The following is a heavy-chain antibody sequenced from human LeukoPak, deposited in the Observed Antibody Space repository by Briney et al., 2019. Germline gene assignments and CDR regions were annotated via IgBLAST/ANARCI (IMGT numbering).Heavy chain of an antibody. CDR2: INPSGGST. D-gene: IGHD5-18*01. Sequence: ASVKVSCKASGYAFTSYYMHWVRQAPGQGLEWMGIINPSGGSTSYAQEFQGRVTMTRDTSTSTVYMELSSLRSEDTAVYYCAREGYSYGNDDYYYGMDVWGQGTTVTVSS. V-gene: IGHV1-46*01. CDR3: AREGYSYGNDDYYYGMDV. J-gene: IGHJ6*02. CDR1: GYAFTSYY.